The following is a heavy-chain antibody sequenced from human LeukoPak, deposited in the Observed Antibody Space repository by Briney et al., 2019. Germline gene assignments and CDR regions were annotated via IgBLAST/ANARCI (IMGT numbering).Heavy chain of an antibody. J-gene: IGHJ4*02. Sequence: SETLSLTCTDSGGCISRGVYNWGWIRHPPANGQKRVGYLYFSRGSCYNPSLKSRVTISVDTSQNQMSLKRNSVSAADTALYFGARYCFSSSCDEYGGQGTLVAVSS. CDR1: GGCISRGVYN. CDR3: ARYCFSSSCDEY. D-gene: IGHD2-2*01. V-gene: IGHV4-30-4*02. CDR2: LYFSRGS.